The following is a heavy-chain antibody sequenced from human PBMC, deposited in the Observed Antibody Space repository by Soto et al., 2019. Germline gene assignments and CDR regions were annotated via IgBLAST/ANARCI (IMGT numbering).Heavy chain of an antibody. CDR2: ISGSGGTS. Sequence: EVQLLDSGGGLVQPGGSLRLSCAASGFTFSNYAMTWVRQAPGKGLERVSGISGSGGTSYYADSVKGRFTISRDNSKRTLDLQMNSLRAEDPAVYYCAKAYFVWSSEQPYYFDYWGQGTLVTVSS. D-gene: IGHD3-16*01. V-gene: IGHV3-23*01. CDR3: AKAYFVWSSEQPYYFDY. CDR1: GFTFSNYA. J-gene: IGHJ4*02.